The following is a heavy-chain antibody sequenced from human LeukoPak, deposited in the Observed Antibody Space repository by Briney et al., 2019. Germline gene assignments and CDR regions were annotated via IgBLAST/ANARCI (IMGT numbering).Heavy chain of an antibody. J-gene: IGHJ4*02. Sequence: SVKVSCKASGYTLNTYGVSWVRQAPGQGLEWMGGIIPIFGTANYAQKFQGRVTITTDESTSTAYMELSSLRSEDTAVYYCATSDYDSSGYYYRNDYWGQGTLVTVSS. CDR3: ATSDYDSSGYYYRNDY. D-gene: IGHD3-22*01. V-gene: IGHV1-69*05. CDR1: GYTLNTYG. CDR2: IIPIFGTA.